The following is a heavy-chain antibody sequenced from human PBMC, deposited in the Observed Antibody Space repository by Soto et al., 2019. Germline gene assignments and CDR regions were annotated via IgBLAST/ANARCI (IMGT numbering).Heavy chain of an antibody. J-gene: IGHJ6*02. Sequence: LRLSCAASGFTFSSYSMNWVRQAPGKGLEWVSSISSSSSYIYYADSVKGRFTISRDNAKNSLYLQMNSLRAEDTAVYYCARDQSSGWYKSPSYYYGMDVWGQGTTVTVSS. V-gene: IGHV3-21*01. CDR2: ISSSSSYI. D-gene: IGHD6-19*01. CDR1: GFTFSSYS. CDR3: ARDQSSGWYKSPSYYYGMDV.